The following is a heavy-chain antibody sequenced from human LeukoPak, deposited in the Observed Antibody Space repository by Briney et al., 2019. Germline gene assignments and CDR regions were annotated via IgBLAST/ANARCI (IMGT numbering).Heavy chain of an antibody. V-gene: IGHV3-21*01. Sequence: PGGSLRLSCAASGFTFSSYEMNWVRQAPGKGLEWVSSISSSGDYIYYADSLKGRFTISRDNAKNSLFLQMNSLRAEDTAVYYCARDGVPAYYYAMDVWGQGTTVTVSS. D-gene: IGHD3-16*01. CDR2: ISSSGDYI. CDR3: ARDGVPAYYYAMDV. CDR1: GFTFSSYE. J-gene: IGHJ6*02.